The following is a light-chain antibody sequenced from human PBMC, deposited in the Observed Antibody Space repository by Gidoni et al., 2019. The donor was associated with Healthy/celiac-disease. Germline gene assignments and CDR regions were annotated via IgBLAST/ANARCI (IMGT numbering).Light chain of an antibody. CDR3: QSYDSSLPV. J-gene: IGLJ3*02. Sequence: QSVLTQPPSVSGAPGQRVTISCTGSSSNIGAGYDVHWYQQLPGTAPKLLIHGNSNRPSGVPDRFSGSKSGTSASLAITGLQAEDEADYYCQSYDSSLPVFGGGTKLTVL. V-gene: IGLV1-40*01. CDR2: GNS. CDR1: SSNIGAGYD.